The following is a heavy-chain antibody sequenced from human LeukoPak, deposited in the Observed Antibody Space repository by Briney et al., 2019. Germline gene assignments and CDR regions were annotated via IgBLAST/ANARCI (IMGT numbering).Heavy chain of an antibody. Sequence: GGSLRLSCAASGFTFSSYAMSWVRQAPGKGLEWVSAISGSGGSTYYADSVKGRFTISRDNSKNTLYLQMNSLRAEDTAVYYCANSLGYSYGALGDYWGQGTLVTVSS. CDR1: GFTFSSYA. V-gene: IGHV3-23*01. CDR3: ANSLGYSYGALGDY. CDR2: ISGSGGST. J-gene: IGHJ4*02. D-gene: IGHD5-18*01.